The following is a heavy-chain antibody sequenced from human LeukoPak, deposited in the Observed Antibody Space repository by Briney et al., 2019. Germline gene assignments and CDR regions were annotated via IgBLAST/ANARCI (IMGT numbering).Heavy chain of an antibody. CDR3: ARVMDSGSYHLGGQNWFDP. CDR2: ISGSGGST. D-gene: IGHD3-10*01. CDR1: GFTFSSYG. J-gene: IGHJ5*02. V-gene: IGHV3-23*01. Sequence: PGGSLRLSCAASGFTFSSYGMSWVRQAPGKGLEWVSAISGSGGSTYYADSVKGRFTISRDNSKNTLYLQVNSLRAEDTAVYYCARVMDSGSYHLGGQNWFDPWGQGTLVTVSS.